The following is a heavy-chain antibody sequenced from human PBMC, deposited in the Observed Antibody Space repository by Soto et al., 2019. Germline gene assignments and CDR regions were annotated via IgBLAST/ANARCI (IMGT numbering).Heavy chain of an antibody. J-gene: IGHJ6*02. D-gene: IGHD3-22*01. CDR1: GFTFSSYA. CDR3: AANRGYNYYYGMDV. V-gene: IGHV3-23*01. CDR2: ISGSGGST. Sequence: EVQLLESGGGLVQPGGSLRLSCAASGFTFSSYAMSWVRQAPGKGLEWVSAISGSGGSTYYADSVKGRFTISRDNSKNTLYLQMNSLRAEDTAVYYCAANRGYNYYYGMDVWGLGTTVTVSS.